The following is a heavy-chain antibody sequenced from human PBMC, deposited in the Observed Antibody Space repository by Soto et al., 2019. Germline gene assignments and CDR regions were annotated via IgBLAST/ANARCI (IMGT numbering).Heavy chain of an antibody. D-gene: IGHD3-22*01. V-gene: IGHV4-31*03. J-gene: IGHJ4*02. CDR1: GGSITSGGYY. Sequence: SETLSLTCTVSGGSITSGGYYWSWLRQHPGKGLEWIGSIYYNGNTYYNPSLKSRIAISLDTSRNQFSLKLSSVTAADTAVYYCARLFYYDTSGSYYYFDYWGQGTLVTVSS. CDR3: ARLFYYDTSGSYYYFDY. CDR2: IYYNGNT.